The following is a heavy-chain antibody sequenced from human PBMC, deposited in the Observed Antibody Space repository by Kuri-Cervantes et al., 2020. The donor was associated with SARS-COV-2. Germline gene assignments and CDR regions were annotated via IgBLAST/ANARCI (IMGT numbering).Heavy chain of an antibody. CDR2: ISYSGTT. V-gene: IGHV4-39*01. CDR1: GGSISSSSYY. CDR3: VRAAAGIYYFDY. D-gene: IGHD6-13*01. J-gene: IGHJ4*02. Sequence: GSLRLSCTVSGGSISSSSYYWGWIRQPPGKGLEWIGSISYSGTTYYKVSLKSRVTISVDTSKKQFSLKLSSVTAADTAIYYCVRAAAGIYYFDYWGQGTLVTVSS.